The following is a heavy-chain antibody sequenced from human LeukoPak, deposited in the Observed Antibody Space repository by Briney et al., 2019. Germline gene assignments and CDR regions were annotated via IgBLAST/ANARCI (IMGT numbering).Heavy chain of an antibody. CDR2: IWDDGSNK. Sequence: PGRSLRLSCAASGFTFSSYGMHWVRQAPGKGLEWVALIWDDGSNKYYADSVKGRFTIYRDTSKNTLYLQMNSLRAEDTAVYYCAKDLRRAISGVVIPVYYYYMDVWGKGTTATVSS. V-gene: IGHV3-33*06. D-gene: IGHD3-3*01. CDR3: AKDLRRAISGVVIPVYYYYMDV. CDR1: GFTFSSYG. J-gene: IGHJ6*03.